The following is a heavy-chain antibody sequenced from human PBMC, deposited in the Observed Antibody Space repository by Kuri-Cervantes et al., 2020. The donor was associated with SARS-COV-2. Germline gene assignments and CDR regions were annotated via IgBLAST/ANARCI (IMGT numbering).Heavy chain of an antibody. D-gene: IGHD3-22*01. CDR1: GYTFTSYD. J-gene: IGHJ5*02. CDR3: ATVYYDSSGYYYRWFDP. CDR2: FDPEDGET. V-gene: IGHV1-24*01. Sequence: ASVKVSCKASGYTFTSYDINWVRQATGKGLEWMGGFDPEDGETIYAQKFQGRVTMTEDTSTDTAYMELSSLRSEDTAVYYCATVYYDSSGYYYRWFDPWGQGTLVTVSS.